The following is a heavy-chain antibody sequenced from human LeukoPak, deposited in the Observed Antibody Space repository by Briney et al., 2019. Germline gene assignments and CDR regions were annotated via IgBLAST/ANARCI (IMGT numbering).Heavy chain of an antibody. V-gene: IGHV3-48*03. CDR2: IETSGNTI. CDR3: ARNGFWSGNYHYYGMDV. D-gene: IGHD3-3*01. Sequence: GGSLRLSCVASGLSFSTYWMHWVRQAPGKGLEWVSYIETSGNTIHYADSVKGRFTMSRDNAKKSLYLQMNSLRAEDTAVYYCARNGFWSGNYHYYGMDVWGQGTTVTVSS. J-gene: IGHJ6*02. CDR1: GLSFSTYW.